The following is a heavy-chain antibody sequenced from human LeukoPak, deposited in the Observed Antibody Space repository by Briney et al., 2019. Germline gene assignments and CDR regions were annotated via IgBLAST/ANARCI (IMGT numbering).Heavy chain of an antibody. CDR2: INHSGST. D-gene: IGHD3-9*01. V-gene: IGHV4-34*01. CDR3: ARATSYYDILTGYRELHN. J-gene: IGHJ3*01. CDR1: GGSFSGYY. Sequence: SETLSLTCAVYGGSFSGYYWSWIRRPPGKGLEWIGEINHSGSTNYNPSLKSRVTISVDTSKNQFSLKLSSVTAADTAVYYCARATSYYDILTGYRELHNWGQGTMVTVSS.